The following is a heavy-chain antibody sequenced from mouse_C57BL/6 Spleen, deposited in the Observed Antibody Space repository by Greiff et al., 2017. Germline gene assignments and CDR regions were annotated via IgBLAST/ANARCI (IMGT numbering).Heavy chain of an antibody. D-gene: IGHD1-1*02. Sequence: EVMLVESGGGLVKPGGSLKLSCAASGFTFSSYAMSWVRQTPEKRLEWVATISDGGSYTYYPDNVKGRFTISRDNAKNNLYLQMSHLKSEDTAMYYWAREGGGDWFAYWGQGTLVTVSA. CDR3: AREGGGDWFAY. CDR2: ISDGGSYT. V-gene: IGHV5-4*03. CDR1: GFTFSSYA. J-gene: IGHJ3*01.